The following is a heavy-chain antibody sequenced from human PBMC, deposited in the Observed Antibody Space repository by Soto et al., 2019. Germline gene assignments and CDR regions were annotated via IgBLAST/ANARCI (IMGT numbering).Heavy chain of an antibody. D-gene: IGHD6-19*01. CDR1: GFNFSRYS. V-gene: IGHV3-23*01. J-gene: IGHJ4*02. CDR3: AKARGAVAGTGYYFDY. CDR2: ISRAXGST. Sequence: GGSRRLACAASGFNFSRYSMRWVRHAPGKGLEGVSGISRAXGSTYYSDSVKGRFTISRDNSKNTLYLQMNRLRAEDTAVYYCAKARGAVAGTGYYFDYGGQGTLVTVSS.